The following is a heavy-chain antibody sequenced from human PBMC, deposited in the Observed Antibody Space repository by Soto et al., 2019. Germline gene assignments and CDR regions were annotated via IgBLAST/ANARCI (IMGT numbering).Heavy chain of an antibody. CDR1: GGSISSYY. D-gene: IGHD3-10*01. J-gene: IGHJ5*02. V-gene: IGHV4-59*01. CDR2: IYYSGST. Sequence: LSLTCTVSGGSISSYYWSWIRQPPGKGLEWIGYIYYSGSTNYNPSLKSRVTISVDTSKNQFSLKLSSVTAADTAVYYCARLYGSGSYSNWFDPWGQGTLVTVSS. CDR3: ARLYGSGSYSNWFDP.